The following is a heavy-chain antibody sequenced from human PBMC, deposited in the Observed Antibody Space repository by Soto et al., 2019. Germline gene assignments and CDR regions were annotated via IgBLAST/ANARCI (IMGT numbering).Heavy chain of an antibody. J-gene: IGHJ5*02. CDR3: ARAYLNDYGDYEGWFDP. V-gene: IGHV1-8*01. Sequence: QVQLVQSGAEVKKPGASVKVSCKASGYTFTSYGINWVRQATGQGLELMGWMNPNSGNTGYAQKFQGRVTMTRNTSISTAYMELSSLRSEDTAVYYCARAYLNDYGDYEGWFDPWGQGTLVTVSS. CDR1: GYTFTSYG. D-gene: IGHD4-17*01. CDR2: MNPNSGNT.